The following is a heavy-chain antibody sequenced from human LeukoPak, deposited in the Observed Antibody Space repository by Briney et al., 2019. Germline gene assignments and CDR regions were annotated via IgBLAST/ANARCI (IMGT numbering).Heavy chain of an antibody. D-gene: IGHD3-22*01. Sequence: PGGSLRLSCAASGFTLSNYGMRWVRQAPGKGLEWVAVISYNGSNKYYADPVKGRFTISRDNSKNTLYLQMNSMRAEDTAVYYCAKGSSGYYYFDDWGQGTLVTVSS. CDR2: ISYNGSNK. J-gene: IGHJ4*02. CDR1: GFTLSNYG. CDR3: AKGSSGYYYFDD. V-gene: IGHV3-30*18.